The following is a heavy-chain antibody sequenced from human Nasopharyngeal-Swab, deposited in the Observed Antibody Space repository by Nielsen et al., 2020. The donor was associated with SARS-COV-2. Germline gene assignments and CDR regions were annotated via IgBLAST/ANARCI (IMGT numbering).Heavy chain of an antibody. CDR2: ISSSSSYI. CDR1: GFTFNNYN. V-gene: IGHV3-21*01. D-gene: IGHD3-3*01. CDR3: ARDGLDYDFWSAYFMDV. Sequence: GESLKISCAASGFTFNNYNFNWVRQAPGKGLEWVSSISSSSSYIYYADSVKGRFTISRDNAKNSLYLQMNSLRAEDTAVYYSARDGLDYDFWSAYFMDVWGQGTTVTVSS. J-gene: IGHJ6*02.